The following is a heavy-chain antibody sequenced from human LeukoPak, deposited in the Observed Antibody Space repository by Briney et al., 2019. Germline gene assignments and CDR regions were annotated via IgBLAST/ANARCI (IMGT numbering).Heavy chain of an antibody. Sequence: SVKVSCKASGGTFSSYTISWVRQAPGQGLEWMGRIIPILGIANYAQKFQGRVTITADKSTSTAYMELSSLRSEDTAVYYCAREGHRYYDSSGYKWWGQGTLVSVSS. CDR2: IIPILGIA. CDR1: GGTFSSYT. CDR3: AREGHRYYDSSGYKW. J-gene: IGHJ4*02. V-gene: IGHV1-69*04. D-gene: IGHD3-22*01.